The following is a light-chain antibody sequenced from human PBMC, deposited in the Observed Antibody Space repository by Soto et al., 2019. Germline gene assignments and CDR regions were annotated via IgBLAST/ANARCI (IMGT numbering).Light chain of an antibody. CDR2: GNS. V-gene: IGLV1-40*01. CDR1: SSNIGAGYD. CDR3: QSYDSSLSGVV. Sequence: QSVLTQPPSVSGAPGQRVTISCTGSSSNIGAGYDVHWYQQFPGTAPKLLIFGNSNRPSGVPDRFSGSKSGTSASLAITGLQPEDESDYYCQSYDSSLSGVVFGVGTKLTVL. J-gene: IGLJ3*02.